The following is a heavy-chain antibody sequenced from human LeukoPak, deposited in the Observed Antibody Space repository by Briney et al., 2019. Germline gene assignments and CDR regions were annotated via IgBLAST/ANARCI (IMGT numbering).Heavy chain of an antibody. D-gene: IGHD3-22*01. CDR3: ARDFRRITMIVVAKRGGYFDL. J-gene: IGHJ2*01. V-gene: IGHV3-30*04. Sequence: GGSLRLSCAASGFTFSSYAMHWVRQAPGKGLEWVTIISYDGSNRYYADSVKGRFTISRDNSKNTVYLQMNSLRAEDTAVYYCARDFRRITMIVVAKRGGYFDLWGRGTLVTVSS. CDR2: ISYDGSNR. CDR1: GFTFSSYA.